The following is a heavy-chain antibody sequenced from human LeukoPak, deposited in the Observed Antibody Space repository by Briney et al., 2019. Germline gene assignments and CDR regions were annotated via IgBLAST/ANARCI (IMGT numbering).Heavy chain of an antibody. D-gene: IGHD5-24*01. Sequence: SETLSLTCAVSGYSISSGYYWGWIRQPPGKGLEWIGSIYLSGSTYYNPSLKSRVTISVDTSKNQFSLKLSSVTAADTAVYYCARHDNYYYYMDVWGKGTTVTVSS. CDR3: ARHDNYYYYMDV. CDR1: GYSISSGYY. J-gene: IGHJ6*03. CDR2: IYLSGST. V-gene: IGHV4-38-2*01.